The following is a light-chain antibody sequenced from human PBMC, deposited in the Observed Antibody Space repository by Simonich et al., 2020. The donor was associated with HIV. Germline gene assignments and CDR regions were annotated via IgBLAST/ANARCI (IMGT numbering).Light chain of an antibody. CDR2: WAS. J-gene: IGKJ1*01. V-gene: IGKV4-1*01. Sequence: DIVMTQSPDSLAVSLGERATINCKSRRNILYNSNNKNYLAWYQQKPGQPPNLLIYWASARESGVPDRFSASGSWTDFTLTISSLQAEDVAVYYCQQYYTTPPTFGQGTKVEIK. CDR1: RNILYNSNNKNY. CDR3: QQYYTTPPT.